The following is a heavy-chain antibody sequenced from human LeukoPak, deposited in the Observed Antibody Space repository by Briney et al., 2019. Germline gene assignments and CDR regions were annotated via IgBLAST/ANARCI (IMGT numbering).Heavy chain of an antibody. D-gene: IGHD1-26*01. CDR3: ARERRIVAAPTNT. CDR1: GFTFSSYS. V-gene: IGHV3-21*01. Sequence: GSLRLSCAASGFTFSSYSMNWVRQAPGKGLEWVSSITGSSSYIHYADSVKGRFTISRDNAKNSLYLQMNSLRAEDTAVYYCARERRIVAAPTNTWGQGTLVTVSS. CDR2: ITGSSSYI. J-gene: IGHJ4*02.